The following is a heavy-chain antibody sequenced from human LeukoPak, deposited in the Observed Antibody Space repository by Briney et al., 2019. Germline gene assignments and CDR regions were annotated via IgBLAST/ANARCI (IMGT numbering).Heavy chain of an antibody. Sequence: SETLSLTCTVSGGPISSYQWSWIRQPPGKGLEWIGYIYYTGSTNYHPSPKSRITISLDTSKNQFSLKLSSVTAADTAVYYCARRTTVTPNWFDPWGQGTLVTVSS. V-gene: IGHV4-59*08. CDR1: GGPISSYQ. J-gene: IGHJ5*02. CDR2: IYYTGST. CDR3: ARRTTVTPNWFDP. D-gene: IGHD4-17*01.